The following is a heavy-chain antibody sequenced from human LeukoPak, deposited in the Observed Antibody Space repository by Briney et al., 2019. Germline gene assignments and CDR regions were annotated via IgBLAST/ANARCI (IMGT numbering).Heavy chain of an antibody. V-gene: IGHV3-30*18. J-gene: IGHJ4*02. CDR3: AKGLPADC. Sequence: GGSLRLSCAVSGFFFSTYGMHWVRQAPGKGLEWVAIISYDGNVEHYADSVKGRFTISRDNSKNTLSLQMNSLRPEDTAVYYCAKGLPADCWGQG. D-gene: IGHD5-12*01. CDR2: ISYDGNVE. CDR1: GFFFSTYG.